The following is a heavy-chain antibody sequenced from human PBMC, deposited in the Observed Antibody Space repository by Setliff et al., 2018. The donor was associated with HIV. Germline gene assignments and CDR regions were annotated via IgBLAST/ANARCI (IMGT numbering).Heavy chain of an antibody. CDR2: ISAYNGNT. Sequence: ASVKVSCKASGYTFTSYGISWVRQAPGQGLEWMGWISAYNGNTNYAQKLQGRVTMTTDTSTNTAYMELSSLKSEDKAVYYCARDPTGGAARFDYWGQGTLVTVSS. D-gene: IGHD6-6*01. CDR1: GYTFTSYG. V-gene: IGHV1-18*01. J-gene: IGHJ4*02. CDR3: ARDPTGGAARFDY.